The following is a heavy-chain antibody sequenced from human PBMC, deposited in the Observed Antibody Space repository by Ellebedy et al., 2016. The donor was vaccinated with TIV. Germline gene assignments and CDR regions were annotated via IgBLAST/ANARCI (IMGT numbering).Heavy chain of an antibody. CDR1: GYTFTSYD. V-gene: IGHV1-8*01. Sequence: ASVKVSXXASGYTFTSYDINWVRQATGQGLEWMGWMNPNSGNTGYAQKFQGRVTMTRNTSISTAYMELSSLRSEDTAVYYCAKDRRPEIPFDYWGQGTLVTGSS. CDR3: AKDRRPEIPFDY. J-gene: IGHJ4*02. CDR2: MNPNSGNT.